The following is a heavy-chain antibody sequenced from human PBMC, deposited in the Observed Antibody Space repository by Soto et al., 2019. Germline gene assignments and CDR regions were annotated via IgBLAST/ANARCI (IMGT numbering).Heavy chain of an antibody. D-gene: IGHD5-18*01. CDR3: ARHPGYGLYYFDY. V-gene: IGHV4-39*01. Sequence: SETQSHQLTLSASQISKCSHFCDQYRQPPGKGLEWIGSIYYSGSTYYNPALKSRVTISVDTSKNQLSLKLRSVTAADTAVYYCARHPGYGLYYFDYWGQGTLVTVS. CDR1: ASQISKCSHF. CDR2: IYYSGST. J-gene: IGHJ4*02.